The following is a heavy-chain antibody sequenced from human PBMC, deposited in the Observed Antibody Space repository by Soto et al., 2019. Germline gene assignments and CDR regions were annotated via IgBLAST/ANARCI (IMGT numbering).Heavy chain of an antibody. CDR1: GFSLSTSSGVG. V-gene: IGHV2-5*02. CDR3: AHTYYASGAYFDY. CDR2: IYWDDDK. J-gene: IGHJ4*02. D-gene: IGHD3-10*01. Sequence: QITLKESGPTLVKPTQTLTLTCTFSGFSLSTSSGVGVGWIRQPPGKALEWLALIYWDDDKRYSPSLKSRLTLTNATSKTHFVLTTTTIDPVATATYYCAHTYYASGAYFDYCGQGTLVTVSS.